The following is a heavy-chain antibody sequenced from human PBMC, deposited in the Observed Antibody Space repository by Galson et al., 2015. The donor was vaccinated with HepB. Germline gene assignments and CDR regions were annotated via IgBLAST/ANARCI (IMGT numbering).Heavy chain of an antibody. Sequence: LRLSCAASGFTVRSNYMSWVRQAPGKGLEWVSIIYSSGSTYYVDSVKGRFTISRDSSKNTLYLHMNSLRAEDTAVYYCARGYSNNWFSGLGYWGQGTLVTVSS. D-gene: IGHD1-26*01. CDR2: IYSSGST. V-gene: IGHV3-53*01. CDR1: GFTVRSNY. J-gene: IGHJ4*02. CDR3: ARGYSNNWFSGLGY.